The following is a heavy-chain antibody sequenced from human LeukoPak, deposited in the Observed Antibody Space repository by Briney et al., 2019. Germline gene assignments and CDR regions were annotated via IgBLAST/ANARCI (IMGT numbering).Heavy chain of an antibody. V-gene: IGHV4-4*07. CDR1: GGSIRSYY. J-gene: IGHJ4*02. CDR3: ARWRRDYFDY. CDR2: IYTSGST. Sequence: SETLSLTCTVSGGSIRSYYWSWIRQPAGRGLEWIGRIYTSGSTNYNPSLKSRVTMSVDTSQNQFSLKLSSVPGADTAVYYCARWRRDYFDYWGQGTLVTVSS.